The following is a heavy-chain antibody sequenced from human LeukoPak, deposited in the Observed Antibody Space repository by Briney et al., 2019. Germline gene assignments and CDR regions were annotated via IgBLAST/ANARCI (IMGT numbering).Heavy chain of an antibody. V-gene: IGHV5-51*01. CDR2: IYPGDSDT. CDR1: GYNFTTCW. D-gene: IGHD2-15*01. J-gene: IGHJ6*02. CDR3: AAASRLAGSSTYYYYGMDV. Sequence: GESLKISCKAPGYNFTTCWIGWVRQMPGTGLEWMGIIYPGDSDTRYSPSFQGQVTISADKSISTAYLQWSSLKASDTAIYYCAAASRLAGSSTYYYYGMDVWGQGTTVTVS.